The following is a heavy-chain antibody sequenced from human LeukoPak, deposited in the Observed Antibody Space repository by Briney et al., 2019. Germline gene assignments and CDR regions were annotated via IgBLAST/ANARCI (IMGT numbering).Heavy chain of an antibody. V-gene: IGHV1-3*01. CDR3: ARDLLPMTKAGVVND. J-gene: IGHJ4*02. Sequence: GASVKVSCKASGYTFTSYAMHWVRQAPGQRLEWMGWINAGNGNTKYSQKFQGRVTITRDTSASTAYMELSSLRSEDTAVYYCARDLLPMTKAGVVNDWGQGSLVIVSA. CDR2: INAGNGNT. D-gene: IGHD3-3*01. CDR1: GYTFTSYA.